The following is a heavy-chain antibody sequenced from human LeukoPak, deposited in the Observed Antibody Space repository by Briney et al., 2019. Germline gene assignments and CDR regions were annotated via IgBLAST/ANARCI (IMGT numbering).Heavy chain of an antibody. J-gene: IGHJ4*02. V-gene: IGHV4-59*08. CDR2: IYYSGST. D-gene: IGHD3-16*01. CDR3: ARRAWGSLSFLFDY. CDR1: GGSISSYY. Sequence: PSETLSLTCNVSGGSISSYYWSWIRQPPGKGLEWIGYIYYSGSTNYNPSLKSRVTISVDTSKNQFSLKLSSVTAADTAVYYCARRAWGSLSFLFDYWGQGTLVTVSS.